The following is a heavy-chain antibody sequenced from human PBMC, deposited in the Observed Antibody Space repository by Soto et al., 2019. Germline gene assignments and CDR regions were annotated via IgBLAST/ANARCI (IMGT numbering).Heavy chain of an antibody. D-gene: IGHD6-6*01. CDR1: GAPISSQSYY. J-gene: IGHJ4*02. Sequence: SETRSLTCPVAGAPISSQSYYGGGIRQPPGKGLEWIGTTSLGAPTYYSPSLKSRLTASLDTSNNQVSLILSSVTVTDTAVYFCVKQSVGSMSSEWGPGTLVTVSS. CDR2: TSLGAPT. CDR3: VKQSVGSMSSE. V-gene: IGHV4-39*01.